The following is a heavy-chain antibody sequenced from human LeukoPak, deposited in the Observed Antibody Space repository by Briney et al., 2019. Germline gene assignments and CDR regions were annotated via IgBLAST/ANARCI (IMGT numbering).Heavy chain of an antibody. V-gene: IGHV1-2*02. J-gene: IGHJ3*02. CDR1: GYSFTGYY. CDR3: ARNLWFGESSDAFDM. CDR2: INPNSGDT. D-gene: IGHD3-10*01. Sequence: GASVKVSCKASGYSFTGYYMHWVRQAPGQGLEWMGWINPNSGDTKYAQKFQGRVTMTRDTSISTAYMELTRLRSDDTAVYYCARNLWFGESSDAFDMWGQGTMVTVSS.